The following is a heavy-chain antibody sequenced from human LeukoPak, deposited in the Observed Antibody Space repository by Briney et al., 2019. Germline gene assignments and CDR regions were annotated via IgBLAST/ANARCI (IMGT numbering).Heavy chain of an antibody. CDR3: AGVGDQWLATGFFDY. CDR1: GYTFTNYY. CDR2: INPSGGST. J-gene: IGHJ4*02. V-gene: IGHV1-46*01. D-gene: IGHD6-19*01. Sequence: ASVKVSCKASGYTFTNYYMHWVRQAPGQGLEWMGIINPSGGSTNYAQKFQGRVTMTRDMSTSTVYMYLSSLRSDDTAVYYCAGVGDQWLATGFFDYWGQGTLVTVSS.